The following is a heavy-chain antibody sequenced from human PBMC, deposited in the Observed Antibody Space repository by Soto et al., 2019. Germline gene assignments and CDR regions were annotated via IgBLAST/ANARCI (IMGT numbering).Heavy chain of an antibody. V-gene: IGHV4-59*08. CDR2: INYSGST. D-gene: IGHD1-26*01. CDR1: GGSITTYY. J-gene: IGHJ4*02. Sequence: QVQLQESGPGLVRPSETLSLTCTVSGGSITTYYWSWIRQSPGKGLEWIGYINYSGSTNSSPSLKRRVSISLDTSKNQFSLKLTSVTAADTAVYFCARNSPYFDYWGQGTLVTVSS. CDR3: ARNSPYFDY.